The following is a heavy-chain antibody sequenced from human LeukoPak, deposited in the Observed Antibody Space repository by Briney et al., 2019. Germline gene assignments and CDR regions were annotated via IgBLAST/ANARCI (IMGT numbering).Heavy chain of an antibody. D-gene: IGHD1-14*01. CDR1: AFTFNTCG. CDR2: IVFTNT. J-gene: IGHJ4*02. Sequence: GVSVSLSCAAAAFTFNTCGMGWVRHAPGHGWEWGSFIVFTNTYYAHSVKGRVTVSRDNSKNTLYMELSSLRAEDSAVYYCAKDAITRVSTGYYFVSWGQGTLVTVSS. CDR3: AKDAITRVSTGYYFVS. V-gene: IGHV3-23*01.